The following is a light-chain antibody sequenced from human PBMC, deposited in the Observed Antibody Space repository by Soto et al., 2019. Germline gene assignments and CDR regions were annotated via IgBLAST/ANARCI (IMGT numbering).Light chain of an antibody. V-gene: IGLV2-8*01. CDR2: EVN. CDR1: SSDVGGYNS. J-gene: IGLJ1*01. CDR3: SSYAGSSNV. Sequence: QSALTQPPSASGSPGQSVAISCTGTSSDVGGYNSVSWYQQHPGKAPKLMIYEVNKRPSGVLDRFSGSKSGNTASLTVSGLQAEDEADYYCSSYAGSSNVFGTGTKLTVL.